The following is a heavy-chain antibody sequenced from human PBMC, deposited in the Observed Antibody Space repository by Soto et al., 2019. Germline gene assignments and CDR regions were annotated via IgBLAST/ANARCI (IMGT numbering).Heavy chain of an antibody. CDR3: SKGGSVSYPLDY. CDR1: GFSFSSNG. J-gene: IGHJ4*02. V-gene: IGHV3-30*18. D-gene: IGHD1-26*01. CDR2: ISYEGSNK. Sequence: AGGSLRLSCTASGFSFSSNGMHWVRQAPGKGLEWVAVISYEGSNKYYADSVKGRITISRDNSKNTLYLQMSSLRAEDTAVYYCSKGGSVSYPLDYWGQGTLVTVSS.